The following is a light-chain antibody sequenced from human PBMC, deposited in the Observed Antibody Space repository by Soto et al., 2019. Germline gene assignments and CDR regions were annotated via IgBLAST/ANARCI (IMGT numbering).Light chain of an antibody. CDR2: DAS. J-gene: IGKJ1*01. CDR3: QQYKYWPPWT. Sequence: ILMTQSPATLSVSPGERATLSCRASQSVSNNLAWYQQKPGQAPRLLIYDASTRATGIPARFSGSGSGTECTLTIGGPQSYDFAGYYGQQYKYWPPWTFGQGTKVEIK. CDR1: QSVSNN. V-gene: IGKV3-15*01.